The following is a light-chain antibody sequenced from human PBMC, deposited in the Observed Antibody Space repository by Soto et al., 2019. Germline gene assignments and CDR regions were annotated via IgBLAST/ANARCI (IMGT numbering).Light chain of an antibody. V-gene: IGKV3-20*01. Sequence: EALLTQSPGTLSLSPGESATLSCRASQSISSGYLAWYQQKTGQAPRILIYGATSRDTGIPGRFSGSGSGTDFTLTISGLEPEDFAVYYCQQYRSPPPTFGGGTKVDI. CDR3: QQYRSPPPT. J-gene: IGKJ4*01. CDR1: QSISSGY. CDR2: GAT.